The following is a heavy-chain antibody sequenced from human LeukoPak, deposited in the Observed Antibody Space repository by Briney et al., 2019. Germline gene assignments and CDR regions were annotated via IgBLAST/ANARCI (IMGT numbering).Heavy chain of an antibody. CDR1: GFTFSSYW. CDR2: IKQDGSEK. V-gene: IGHV3-7*01. CDR3: ARESSGSCLDR. D-gene: IGHD1-26*01. J-gene: IGHJ5*02. Sequence: GGSLRLSCAASGFTFSSYWMSWVRQAPGKGLERVANIKQDGSEKYYVDSVKGRFTTFRDNAKNALYLLMNSLRDDDTAVYYCARESSGSCLDRWGQGTLVTVSS.